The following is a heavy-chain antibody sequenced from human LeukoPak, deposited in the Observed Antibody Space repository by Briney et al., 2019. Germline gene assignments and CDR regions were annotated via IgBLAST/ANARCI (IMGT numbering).Heavy chain of an antibody. CDR3: ARDNDAWSLDF. D-gene: IGHD3-3*01. J-gene: IGHJ4*02. V-gene: IGHV3-74*01. CDR2: IKGDTSYA. CDR1: GFMLNNCW. Sequence: PGGSLRLSCAASGFMLNNCWMHWVRQAPGRGLEWVSRIKGDTSYANYADSVKGRFTISRDNAKSTLYLQMDSLTIEDTAVYFCARDNDAWSLDFWSQGTLVTVSS.